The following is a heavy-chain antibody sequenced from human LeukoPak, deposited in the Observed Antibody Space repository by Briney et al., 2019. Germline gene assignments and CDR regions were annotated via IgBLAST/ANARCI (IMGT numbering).Heavy chain of an antibody. V-gene: IGHV3-20*04. CDR1: GFTFDDYG. CDR3: ARDRFLRRPEPADY. D-gene: IGHD1-14*01. CDR2: INWNGGRT. J-gene: IGHJ4*02. Sequence: GGSLRFSCAASGFTFDDYGMSWVRQGPGKGLEWVSGINWNGGRTGYADSVKGRFTISRDNAKNSLYLQMNSLRAEDTALYYCARDRFLRRPEPADYWSQATLVTVPS.